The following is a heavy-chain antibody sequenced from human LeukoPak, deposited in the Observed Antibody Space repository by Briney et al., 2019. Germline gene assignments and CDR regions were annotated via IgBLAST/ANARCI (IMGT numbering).Heavy chain of an antibody. CDR2: IYSSGST. D-gene: IGHD4-17*01. CDR3: ARLRNYCDY. V-gene: IGHV4-59*01. CDR1: GGSISTYY. J-gene: IGHJ4*02. Sequence: SETLSLTCTVSGGSISTYYWSWIRQPPGKGLEWIGYIYSSGSTKYNPSLESRLSISIDTSKNQFSLKLSSVTAADTAVYFCARLRNYCDYWGQGTLVTVSS.